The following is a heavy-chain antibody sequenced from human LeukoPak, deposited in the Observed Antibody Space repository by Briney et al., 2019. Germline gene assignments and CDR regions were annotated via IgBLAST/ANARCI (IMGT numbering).Heavy chain of an antibody. D-gene: IGHD2-2*01. J-gene: IGHJ5*02. Sequence: PSETLSLTCTVSGGSISSYYWSWIRQPPGKGLEWIGYIYYSGSTNYNPSLKSRVTISVDTSKNQFSLKLSSVTAADTAVYYCARHRGYCSSTSCYAVPWFDPWGQGTLVTVSS. V-gene: IGHV4-59*08. CDR2: IYYSGST. CDR3: ARHRGYCSSTSCYAVPWFDP. CDR1: GGSISSYY.